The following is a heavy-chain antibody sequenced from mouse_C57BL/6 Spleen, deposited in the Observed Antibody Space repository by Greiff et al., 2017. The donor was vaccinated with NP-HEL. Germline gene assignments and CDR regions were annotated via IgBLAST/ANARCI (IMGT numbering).Heavy chain of an antibody. CDR3: ARLKWDHYYAMDY. V-gene: IGHV5-12*01. CDR1: GFTFSDYY. Sequence: DVMLVESGGGLVQPGGSLKLSCAASGFTFSDYYMYWVRQTPEKRLEWVAYISNGGGSTYYPDTVKGRFTISRDNAKNTLYLQMSRLKSEDTAMYYCARLKWDHYYAMDYWGQGTSVTVSS. J-gene: IGHJ4*01. D-gene: IGHD4-1*02. CDR2: ISNGGGST.